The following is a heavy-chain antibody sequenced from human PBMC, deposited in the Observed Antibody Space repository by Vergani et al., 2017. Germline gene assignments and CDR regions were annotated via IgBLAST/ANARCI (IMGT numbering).Heavy chain of an antibody. J-gene: IGHJ4*02. CDR3: ARRAVATGNFDY. CDR1: GYNFANYW. D-gene: IGHD6-19*01. V-gene: IGHV5-51*01. CDR2: IYPGNSDT. Sequence: EVQLVQSGAEVKKPGESLKISCKGSGYNFANYWIGWVRHMPGKGLEWMGIIYPGNSDTRYSPAFQGQGTISADRSIRTAYLQWSSLKASDTAMYYCARRAVATGNFDYWGQGTLVTVSS.